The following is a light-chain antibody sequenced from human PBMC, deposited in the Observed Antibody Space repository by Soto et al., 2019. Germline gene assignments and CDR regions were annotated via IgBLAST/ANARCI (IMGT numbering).Light chain of an antibody. Sequence: QSVLTQPASVSGSPGQSITISCTGTSSDVGGYNLVSWYQQHPGKAPKLMIYKGSKRPSGVSNRFSGSKSGNTASLTISGLQAEDEADYYCCSYAGSKVFGGGTKVTVL. V-gene: IGLV2-23*01. CDR1: SSDVGGYNL. J-gene: IGLJ2*01. CDR3: CSYAGSKV. CDR2: KGS.